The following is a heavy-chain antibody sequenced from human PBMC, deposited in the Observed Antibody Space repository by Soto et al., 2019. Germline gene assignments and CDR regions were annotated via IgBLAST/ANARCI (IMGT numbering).Heavy chain of an antibody. D-gene: IGHD3-16*01. Sequence: VQVVESGGGLVQPGESLRLSCAASGFPFTPFWMHWVRQAPGKGLVWLSHINSDGSTKVYADYVKGRFTISRDNAKNTLYLQMNSLKAEDTAVYYCVRNRGSPDSFNVWGRGTMVTVSS. CDR2: INSDGSTK. V-gene: IGHV3-74*01. CDR3: VRNRGSPDSFNV. J-gene: IGHJ3*01. CDR1: GFPFTPFW.